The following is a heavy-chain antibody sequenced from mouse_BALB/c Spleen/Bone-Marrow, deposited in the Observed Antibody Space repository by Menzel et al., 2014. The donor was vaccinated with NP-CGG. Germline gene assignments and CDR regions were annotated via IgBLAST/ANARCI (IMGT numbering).Heavy chain of an antibody. V-gene: IGHV1-54*01. CDR3: SREITRYAVDY. CDR2: INPGSGGV. CDR1: GYAFTNYW. D-gene: IGHD2-4*01. J-gene: IGHJ4*01. Sequence: QVQLQQSGAELVRPGTSVKVSCKASGYAFTNYWIEWVKQRPGQGLEWIGVINPGSGGVNYNEKFKGKATLTADKSSSTAYIQLSSLTPDDSAVYFCSREITRYAVDYWGQGTSVTVSS.